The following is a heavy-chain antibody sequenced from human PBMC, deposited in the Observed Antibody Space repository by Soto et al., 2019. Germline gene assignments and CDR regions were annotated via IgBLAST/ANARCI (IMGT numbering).Heavy chain of an antibody. CDR1: GYTFTNSY. V-gene: IGHV1-46*03. Sequence: QVQLVQSGAEVKKAGASVKISCKASGYTFTNSYVVWVRQAPGQGLEWMGIVNPSDGSTSYAQKFQGRVTMTRDTSTSTVHIELSSLRSEDTAVFFCARVYGTYNDFLIGLWGGHFAYWGQGPQVTVSS. J-gene: IGHJ4*02. D-gene: IGHD3-3*01. CDR3: ARVYGTYNDFLIGLWGGHFAY. CDR2: VNPSDGST.